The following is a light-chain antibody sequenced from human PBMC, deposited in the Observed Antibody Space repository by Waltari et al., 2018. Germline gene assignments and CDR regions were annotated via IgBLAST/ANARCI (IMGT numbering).Light chain of an antibody. CDR3: QQYNNYSPSIT. J-gene: IGKJ5*01. CDR2: KAS. Sequence: DIQMTQSPSTLSASVGDRVTITCRASQSISYWLAWYQQKPGKAPKLLIYKASSLESGVPSRFSGSGFGTEFTLTISSLQPDDFATYYCQQYNNYSPSITFGQGTRLEIK. V-gene: IGKV1-5*03. CDR1: QSISYW.